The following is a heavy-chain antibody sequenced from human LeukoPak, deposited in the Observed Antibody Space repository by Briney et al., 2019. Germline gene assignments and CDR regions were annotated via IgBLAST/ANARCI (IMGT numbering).Heavy chain of an antibody. D-gene: IGHD5-24*01. Sequence: SETLSLTCTVSGGSIRTYYWSWIRQPPGKGLEWIGYIYYRGSTNYNPSLKSRVTISVDMSKNQFSLKLSSVTAADTAVYYCAGLSPRDGYNYFDYWGQGTLVTVSS. CDR2: IYYRGST. J-gene: IGHJ4*02. V-gene: IGHV4-59*08. CDR1: GGSIRTYY. CDR3: AGLSPRDGYNYFDY.